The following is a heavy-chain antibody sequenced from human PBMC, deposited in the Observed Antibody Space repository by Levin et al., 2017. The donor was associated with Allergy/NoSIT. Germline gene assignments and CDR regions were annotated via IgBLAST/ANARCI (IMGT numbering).Heavy chain of an antibody. V-gene: IGHV4-34*01. CDR2: INHSGST. Sequence: PSETLSLTCAVYGGSFSGYYWSWIRQPPGKGLEWIGEINHSGSTNYNPSLKSRVTISVDTSKNQFSLKLSSVTAADTAVYYCASGRGYSGSYHDYWGQGTLVTVSS. J-gene: IGHJ4*02. D-gene: IGHD1-26*01. CDR1: GGSFSGYY. CDR3: ASGRGYSGSYHDY.